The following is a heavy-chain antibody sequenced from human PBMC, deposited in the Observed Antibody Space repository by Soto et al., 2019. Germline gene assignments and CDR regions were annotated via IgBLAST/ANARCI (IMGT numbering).Heavy chain of an antibody. D-gene: IGHD3-3*01. CDR3: TADLPTFIPQVDS. Sequence: SGPTLVNPTQSLTLTCSFSGFSLTTTEVAVGWIRQPPGKALEWLALIYWDDDKRYSPSLKSSLTITKDTAKNQVVLTMTNVHPEDTGVYFCTADLPTFIPQVDSWGQGTLVTVSS. CDR2: IYWDDDK. CDR1: GFSLTTTEVA. V-gene: IGHV2-5*02. J-gene: IGHJ4*02.